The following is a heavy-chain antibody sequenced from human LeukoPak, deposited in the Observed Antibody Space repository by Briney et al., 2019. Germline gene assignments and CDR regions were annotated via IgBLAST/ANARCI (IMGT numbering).Heavy chain of an antibody. CDR2: ISSSSSYI. CDR1: GFTFSSYS. D-gene: IGHD2-15*01. V-gene: IGHV3-21*01. CDR3: ARDFYPRYCSGGSCYLEYFQH. Sequence: GGSLRLSCVASGFTFSSYSMNWVRQAPGKGLEWVSSISSSSSYIYYADSVKGRFTISRENDKSSLYLQVNSLRAEDTAVYYCARDFYPRYCSGGSCYLEYFQHWGQGTLVSVCS. J-gene: IGHJ1*01.